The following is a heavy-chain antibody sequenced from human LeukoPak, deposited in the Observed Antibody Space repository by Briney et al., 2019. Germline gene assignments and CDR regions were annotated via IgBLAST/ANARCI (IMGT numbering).Heavy chain of an antibody. J-gene: IGHJ4*02. CDR2: ISSSGSTI. Sequence: GGSLRLSCAASGFNFSPYEMNWVRQAPGKGLEWVSYISSSGSTIYYADSVKGRFTISRDNAKNSLYLQMNSLRAEDTAVYYCARGYYDSSGYFYFDYWGQGTLVTVSS. D-gene: IGHD3-22*01. CDR3: ARGYYDSSGYFYFDY. CDR1: GFNFSPYE. V-gene: IGHV3-48*03.